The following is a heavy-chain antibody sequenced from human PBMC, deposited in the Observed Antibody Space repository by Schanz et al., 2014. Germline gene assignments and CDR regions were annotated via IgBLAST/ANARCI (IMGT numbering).Heavy chain of an antibody. V-gene: IGHV1-46*03. J-gene: IGHJ4*02. CDR3: AGAFDSSGYYFDY. D-gene: IGHD3-22*01. CDR2: INPSGGST. CDR1: GYTFTTYY. Sequence: QVQLLQSGAEVKKPGASMKVSCKASGYTFTTYYMLWVRQAPGQGLEWMGIINPSGGSTRYGQKFQGRITVTTDTSTSTVYMELSGLRSEDTAVYYCAGAFDSSGYYFDYWGQGPLXTVSS.